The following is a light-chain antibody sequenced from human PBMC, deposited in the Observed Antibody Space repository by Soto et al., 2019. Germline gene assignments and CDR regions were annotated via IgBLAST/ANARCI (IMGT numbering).Light chain of an antibody. J-gene: IGKJ2*01. Sequence: DIQMTQSPSSLSASVGDRVTITCRASQSISSYLNWYQQKPGKAPKLLIYAASSLQSGVPSRFSGSGSGTDFTLTINSLQPEDFATYYCQQSYRTPHTFGQGTKLETK. CDR2: AAS. CDR1: QSISSY. CDR3: QQSYRTPHT. V-gene: IGKV1-39*01.